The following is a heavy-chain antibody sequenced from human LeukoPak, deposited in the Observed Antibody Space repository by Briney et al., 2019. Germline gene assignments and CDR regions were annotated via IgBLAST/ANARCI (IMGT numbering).Heavy chain of an antibody. CDR3: AKGNYGSGGYYSPLTFDY. J-gene: IGHJ4*02. D-gene: IGHD3-10*01. CDR1: GGTFSSYA. Sequence: ASVKVSCKASGGTFSSYAISWVRQAPGQGLEWMGWINPSSGDTEFAQKFQGWVTLTRDIFDNTASMEINTPKPDDTAVYYCAKGNYGSGGYYSPLTFDYWGQGSRVTVSS. CDR2: INPSSGDT. V-gene: IGHV1-2*04.